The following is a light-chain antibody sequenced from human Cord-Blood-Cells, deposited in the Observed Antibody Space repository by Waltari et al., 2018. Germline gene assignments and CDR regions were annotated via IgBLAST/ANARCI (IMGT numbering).Light chain of an antibody. CDR1: SSDVGGYNY. J-gene: IGLJ1*01. Sequence: QSDLTQPPPASGSPGQSVTISCTGTSSDVGGYNYVSWYQQHPGKAPKLMIYEVSKRPSGVPDRFSGSKSGNTASLTVSGLQAEDEADYYCSSYAGSNNYVFGTGTKVTVL. V-gene: IGLV2-8*01. CDR2: EVS. CDR3: SSYAGSNNYV.